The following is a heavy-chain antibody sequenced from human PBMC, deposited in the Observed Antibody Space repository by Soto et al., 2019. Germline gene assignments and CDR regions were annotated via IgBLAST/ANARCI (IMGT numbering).Heavy chain of an antibody. CDR3: ARPGGDY. V-gene: IGHV3-30-3*01. CDR2: ISYDGSNK. Sequence: QVQLVESGGGVVQPGRSLRLSCAASGFTFSSYAMHWVRQAPGKGLEWVAVISYDGSNKYYADSVKGRFTISRDNSKNTLYLQMNGLRAEDTAVYYCARPGGDYWGQGTLVTVSS. CDR1: GFTFSSYA. D-gene: IGHD3-16*01. J-gene: IGHJ4*02.